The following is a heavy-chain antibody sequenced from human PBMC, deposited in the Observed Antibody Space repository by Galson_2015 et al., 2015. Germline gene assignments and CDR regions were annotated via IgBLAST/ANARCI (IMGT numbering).Heavy chain of an antibody. V-gene: IGHV3-23*01. CDR2: ISGSGGST. Sequence: SLRLSCAASGFTFSSYAMSWVRQAPGKGLEWVSAISGSGGSTYYADSVKGRFTISRDNSKNTLYLQMNSLRAEDTAVYYCAKVISPYYYYGMDVWGQGTTVTVSS. J-gene: IGHJ6*02. CDR1: GFTFSSYA. CDR3: AKVISPYYYYGMDV. D-gene: IGHD2-15*01.